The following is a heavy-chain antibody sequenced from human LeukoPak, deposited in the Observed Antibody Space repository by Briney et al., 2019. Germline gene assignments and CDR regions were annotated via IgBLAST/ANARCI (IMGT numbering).Heavy chain of an antibody. J-gene: IGHJ3*01. Sequence: GGSLRLSCAASGFTFSTYAINWVRQAPGKGLEWVSIIYSSGGRTSYADSVKGRFTISRDNSKNTLYLQMNSLRAEDTAVYYCAKDRTPYSRSGGYYLGAFDLWGHGTLVTVSS. D-gene: IGHD3-22*01. CDR2: IYSSGGRT. CDR3: AKDRTPYSRSGGYYLGAFDL. CDR1: GFTFSTYA. V-gene: IGHV3-23*01.